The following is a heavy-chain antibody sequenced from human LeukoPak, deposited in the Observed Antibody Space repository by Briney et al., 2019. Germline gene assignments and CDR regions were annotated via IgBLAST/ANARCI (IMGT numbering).Heavy chain of an antibody. CDR3: ARDRIVVVVAAIREGFDP. CDR1: GFTFSSYS. Sequence: GGSLRLSCAASGFTFSSYSMNRVRQAPWKGLEWVSSISSSSSYIYYADSVKGRFTISRDNAKNSLYLQMNSLRAEDTAVYYCARDRIVVVVAAIREGFDPWGQGTLVTVSS. J-gene: IGHJ5*02. D-gene: IGHD2-15*01. CDR2: ISSSSSYI. V-gene: IGHV3-21*01.